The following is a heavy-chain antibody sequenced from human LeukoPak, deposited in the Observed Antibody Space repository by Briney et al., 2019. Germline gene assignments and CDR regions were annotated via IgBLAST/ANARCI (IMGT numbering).Heavy chain of an antibody. J-gene: IGHJ4*02. V-gene: IGHV3-53*01. Sequence: PGGSLRLSCAASGFTVSSNYMSWVRQAPGKGREWVSAIYSGGSTYYADSVKGRFTISRDNSKNTLYLQMNSLRAEDTAVYYCASHTNYYDSSGLATTDYWGQGTLVTVSS. CDR3: ASHTNYYDSSGLATTDY. CDR2: IYSGGST. D-gene: IGHD3-22*01. CDR1: GFTVSSNY.